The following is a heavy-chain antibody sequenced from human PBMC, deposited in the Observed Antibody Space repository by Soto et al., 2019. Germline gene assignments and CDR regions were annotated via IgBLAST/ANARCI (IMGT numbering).Heavy chain of an antibody. V-gene: IGHV3-23*01. CDR1: GFTFSSYA. J-gene: IGHJ6*03. CDR2: ISGSGGST. CDR3: AKDGGPMVRGVMHYYYYKDV. D-gene: IGHD3-10*01. Sequence: GGSLRLSCAASGFTFSSYAMSWVRQAPGKGLEWVSAISGSGGSTYYADSVKGRFTISRDNSKNTLYLQMNSLRAEDTAVYYCAKDGGPMVRGVMHYYYYKDVWGKGTTVTVSS.